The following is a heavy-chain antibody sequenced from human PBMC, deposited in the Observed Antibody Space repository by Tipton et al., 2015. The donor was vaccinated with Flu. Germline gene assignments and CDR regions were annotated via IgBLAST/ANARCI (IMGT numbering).Heavy chain of an antibody. V-gene: IGHV4-59*02. CDR1: GASVTSDY. CDR3: ARQVGSLRRGVSFLDNGMDV. CDR2: IFHSGIT. J-gene: IGHJ6*02. D-gene: IGHD3-10*01. Sequence: TLSLTCNVSGASVTSDYWNWIRQTPGKGLEWVGNIFHSGITKYSPSLKSRVTISLDESKNQLSLRITALTAADTAVYYCARQVGSLRRGVSFLDNGMDVWDQGP.